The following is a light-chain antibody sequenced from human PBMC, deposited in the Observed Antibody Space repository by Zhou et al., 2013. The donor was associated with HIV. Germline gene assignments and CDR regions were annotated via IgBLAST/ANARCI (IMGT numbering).Light chain of an antibody. CDR1: QSIGSS. J-gene: IGKJ4*01. CDR2: KAS. V-gene: IGKV1-5*03. Sequence: DIQMTQSPSSVSASVGDTVTITCRASQSIGSSLAWYQQRAGKAPKLLIQKASSLESGVPSRFSGGGSDREFTLTISSLQPDDFASYYCQQVNSYPLTFGGGTRVE. CDR3: QQVNSYPLT.